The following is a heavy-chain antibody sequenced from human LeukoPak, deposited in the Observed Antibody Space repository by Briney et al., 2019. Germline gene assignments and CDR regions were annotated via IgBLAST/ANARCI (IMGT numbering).Heavy chain of an antibody. CDR1: GGSIRTYY. Sequence: SETLTLTCTVSGGSIRTYYWNWIRQPPGKGLEWIGYIYHSGSTNYNPSLQSRVTISVDTSKNQFSLNLNSVTAADTAAYYCARGGAARLHFQNWGQGTLVTVSS. J-gene: IGHJ1*01. CDR2: IYHSGST. CDR3: ARGGAARLHFQN. D-gene: IGHD6-6*01. V-gene: IGHV4-59*01.